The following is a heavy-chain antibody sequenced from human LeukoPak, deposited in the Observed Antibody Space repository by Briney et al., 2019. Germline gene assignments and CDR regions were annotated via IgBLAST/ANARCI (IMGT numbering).Heavy chain of an antibody. CDR1: GYTFTSYD. J-gene: IGHJ4*02. V-gene: IGHV1-8*03. D-gene: IGHD1-26*01. CDR2: MNPNSGNT. CDR3: ARSLWEPHYFDY. Sequence: ASVKVSCKASGYTFTSYDINWVRQATGQGLEWMGWMNPNSGNTGYAQKFQGRVTITRNTSISTAYMELSSLRSEDTAVYYCARSLWEPHYFDYWGQGTLVTVSS.